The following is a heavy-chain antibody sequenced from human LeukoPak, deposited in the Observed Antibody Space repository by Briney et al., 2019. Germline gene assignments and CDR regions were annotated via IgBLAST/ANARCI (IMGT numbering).Heavy chain of an antibody. V-gene: IGHV3-33*01. CDR2: IWYDGSNK. Sequence: GGSLRLSCAASGFTFSSYGMHWVRQAPGKGLEWVAVIWYDGSNKYYADSVKGRFTISRDNSKNTLYLQMNSLRAEDTAVYYCARDEGYSGSYFDAFDIWGQGTMVTVSS. CDR1: GFTFSSYG. D-gene: IGHD1-26*01. J-gene: IGHJ3*02. CDR3: ARDEGYSGSYFDAFDI.